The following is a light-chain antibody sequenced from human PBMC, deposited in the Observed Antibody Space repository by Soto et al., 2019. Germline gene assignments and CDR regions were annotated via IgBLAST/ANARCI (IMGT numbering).Light chain of an antibody. CDR3: LLYYDGAVI. CDR1: TGAVTSGYY. V-gene: IGLV7-43*01. CDR2: NTD. J-gene: IGLJ2*01. Sequence: QSVVTQEPSLTVSPGETVTLTCASSTGAVTSGYYSNWLQQKPGQAPRALIYNTDVKHTWTPARFSGSLLGGKAALTLSGVQPEDEADYYCLLYYDGAVIFGGGTKLTVL.